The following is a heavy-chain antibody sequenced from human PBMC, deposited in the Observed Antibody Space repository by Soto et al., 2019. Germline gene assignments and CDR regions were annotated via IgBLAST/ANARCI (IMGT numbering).Heavy chain of an antibody. CDR2: ISYDGTNK. D-gene: IGHD3-3*01. V-gene: IGHV3-30*18. J-gene: IGHJ6*02. Sequence: QVQLVEAGGGVVQPGRSLRLSCAASRINFNNYGMHWVRQAPGKGLEWVAAISYDGTNKHYADSVKGRFTISRDNSKNTLYLEMNRLRVEDTSVYYCAKTILSEDDFRRGYYGNYYGMDVWGQGTTVTVSS. CDR1: RINFNNYG. CDR3: AKTILSEDDFRRGYYGNYYGMDV.